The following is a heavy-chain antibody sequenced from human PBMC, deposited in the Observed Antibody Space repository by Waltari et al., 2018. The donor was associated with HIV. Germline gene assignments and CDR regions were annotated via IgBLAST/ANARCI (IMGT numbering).Heavy chain of an antibody. CDR1: GVVVNSDS. D-gene: IGHD6-6*01. CDR3: ARDSRGSTWSLNWFDP. J-gene: IGHJ5*02. Sequence: EVQMVEWGGGPVKHGESLRLACVTSGVVVNSDSLNWVCQAPGKGPEWVSSISSSGNFKHYADSVKGRFTISRDNAKNSLYLQMNGLRAEDTAIYYCARDSRGSTWSLNWFDPWGQGTLVTVSS. CDR2: ISSSGNFK. V-gene: IGHV3-21*02.